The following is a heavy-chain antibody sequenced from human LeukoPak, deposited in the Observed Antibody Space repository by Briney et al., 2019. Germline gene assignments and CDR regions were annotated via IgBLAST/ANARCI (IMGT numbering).Heavy chain of an antibody. CDR2: ILYDGSNT. J-gene: IGHJ5*01. CDR1: GFTFRNYG. D-gene: IGHD5-24*01. Sequence: GGSLRLSCVASGFTFRNYGMHWVRQAPGKGLEWVAAILYDGSNTHYADSVEGRFTISRDYSKNTLYLQMNSLRAEDTAVYHCAKDAEMATIPDSWGQGTLVIVSS. CDR3: AKDAEMATIPDS. V-gene: IGHV3-30*18.